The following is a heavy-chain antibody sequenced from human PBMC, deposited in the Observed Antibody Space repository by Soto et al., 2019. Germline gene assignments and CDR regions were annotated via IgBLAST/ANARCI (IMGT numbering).Heavy chain of an antibody. Sequence: ASVQVSCKTSGYTFSNYGITWVRQAPGQPLEWLGWISLYSDGTNYAQKFHGRVSMTTDTPTTTAYMELRSLRSDDTAVYYCARVVPGAEAWFGPWGQGTLVTVSS. J-gene: IGHJ5*02. CDR2: ISLYSDGT. CDR3: ARVVPGAEAWFGP. D-gene: IGHD2-2*01. V-gene: IGHV1-18*01. CDR1: GYTFSNYG.